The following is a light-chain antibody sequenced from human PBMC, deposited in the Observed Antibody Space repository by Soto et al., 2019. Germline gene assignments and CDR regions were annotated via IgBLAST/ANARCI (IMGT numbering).Light chain of an antibody. CDR3: AAWDGSLQSWV. V-gene: IGLV1-44*01. Sequence: QSVLTQPPSASGTPGQRVTISCSGSSSNIGSHVVNWYQQVPGTAPKLLIYTNNQRPSGVPDRFSDSKSGTSASLAISGLQSEDEAYYYCAAWDGSLQSWVFGGGTKLTVL. CDR2: TNN. J-gene: IGLJ3*02. CDR1: SSNIGSHV.